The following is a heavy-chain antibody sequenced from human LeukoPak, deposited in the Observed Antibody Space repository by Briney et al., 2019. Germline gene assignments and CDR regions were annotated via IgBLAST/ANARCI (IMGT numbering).Heavy chain of an antibody. CDR2: ITGSGGSR. Sequence: GGSLRLSCAASGFTFSSYAMSWVRQAPGKGLEWVSAITGSGGSRYYADSVKGRFTISRDNSKNTLYLQMNSPRAEDTAVYYRAKGYYDFWSGYQYYFDYWGQGTLVTVSS. V-gene: IGHV3-23*01. CDR3: AKGYYDFWSGYQYYFDY. J-gene: IGHJ4*02. CDR1: GFTFSSYA. D-gene: IGHD3-3*01.